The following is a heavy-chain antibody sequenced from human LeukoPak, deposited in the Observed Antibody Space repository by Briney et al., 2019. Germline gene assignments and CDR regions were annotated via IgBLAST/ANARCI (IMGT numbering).Heavy chain of an antibody. D-gene: IGHD4-11*01. CDR3: ARDYPYSYYMNV. CDR2: ISSSSSYI. Sequence: GGSLRLSCAASGFTFSSYSVNWVRQAPGKGLEWVSSISSSSSYIYYADSVKGRFTISRDNAKNLLFLQMNSLRAEDTAVYYCARDYPYSYYMNVWGNGTTVTVSS. V-gene: IGHV3-21*01. CDR1: GFTFSSYS. J-gene: IGHJ6*03.